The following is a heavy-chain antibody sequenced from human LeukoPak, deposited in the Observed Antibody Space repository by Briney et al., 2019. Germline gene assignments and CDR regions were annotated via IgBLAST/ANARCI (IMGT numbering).Heavy chain of an antibody. Sequence: GGSLRLSCTASGFTFGDYAMSWFRQAPGKGLEWVGFIRSKAYGGTTEYAASVKGRFTISRDDSKSIAYLQMNSLKTEDTAVYYSTRDVAPYYDIVNWFDLWGQGTLVTVSS. CDR2: IRSKAYGGTT. CDR1: GFTFGDYA. D-gene: IGHD3-9*01. V-gene: IGHV3-49*03. J-gene: IGHJ5*02. CDR3: TRDVAPYYDIVNWFDL.